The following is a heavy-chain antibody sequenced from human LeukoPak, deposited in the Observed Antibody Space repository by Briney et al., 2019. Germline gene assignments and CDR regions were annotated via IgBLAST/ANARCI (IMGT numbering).Heavy chain of an antibody. CDR3: ARVPRIEAGATGDWFDP. D-gene: IGHD6-13*01. CDR1: GGSISNYH. CDR2: IYYSGST. J-gene: IGHJ5*02. Sequence: SETLSLTCTVSGGSISNYHWSWIRQPPGKGLEWIGYIYYSGSTNYNPSLKSRVTISVDTSKNQFFLNLKSVTAADTAVYYCARVPRIEAGATGDWFDPWGQGTVVTVSS. V-gene: IGHV4-59*01.